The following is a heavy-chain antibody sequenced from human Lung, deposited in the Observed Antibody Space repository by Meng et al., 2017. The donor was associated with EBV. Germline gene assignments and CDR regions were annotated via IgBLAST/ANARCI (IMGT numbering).Heavy chain of an antibody. J-gene: IGHJ5*02. Sequence: HRQDSGPGLVKPSGTLSLTCAVSGGCISSSDWWGWVSQPPGKGLEWIGEIYHSGNTIYNPSLKSRVTISVDKSKNQFSLKVNSVTAADTAVYYCASLAAAGWFDPWGQGTLVTVSS. CDR1: GGCISSSDW. CDR3: ASLAAAGWFDP. D-gene: IGHD6-13*01. V-gene: IGHV4-4*02. CDR2: IYHSGNT.